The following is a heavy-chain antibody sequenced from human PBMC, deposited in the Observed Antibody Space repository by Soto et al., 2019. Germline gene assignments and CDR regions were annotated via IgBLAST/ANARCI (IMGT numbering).Heavy chain of an antibody. CDR3: ARDSRYFDWLFFSWFDP. D-gene: IGHD3-9*01. V-gene: IGHV1-69*13. Sequence: EASVKVSCKASGGTFSSYAISWVRQAPGQGLEWMGGIIPIFGTANYAQKFQGRVTITADESTSTAYMELSSLRSEDTAVYYCARDSRYFDWLFFSWFDPWGQGTLVTVSS. CDR1: GGTFSSYA. CDR2: IIPIFGTA. J-gene: IGHJ5*02.